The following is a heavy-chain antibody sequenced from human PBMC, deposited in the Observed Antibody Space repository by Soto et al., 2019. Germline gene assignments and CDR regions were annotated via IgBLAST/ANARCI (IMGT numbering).Heavy chain of an antibody. V-gene: IGHV3-30-3*01. CDR3: ASGGIIQLWPD. Sequence: QVQLVESGGGVVQPGRSLRLSCAASGFTFSSYAMHWVRQAPGKGLEWVAVISYDGSNKYYADPVKGRFTISRDNSKNTLYLQMNSLRAEDTAVYYCASGGIIQLWPDWGQGTLVTVSS. CDR1: GFTFSSYA. CDR2: ISYDGSNK. J-gene: IGHJ4*02. D-gene: IGHD5-18*01.